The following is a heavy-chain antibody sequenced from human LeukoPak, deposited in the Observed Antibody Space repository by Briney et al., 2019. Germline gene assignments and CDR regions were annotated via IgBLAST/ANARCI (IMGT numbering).Heavy chain of an antibody. D-gene: IGHD1-26*01. CDR2: MYYSGST. CDR1: GGSISSSSYY. J-gene: IGHJ4*02. V-gene: IGHV4-39*07. Sequence: MTSETLSLTCTVSGGSISSSSYYWGWIRQPPGKGLEWIGSMYYSGSTYYNPSLKSRVTISVDTSKNQFSLNVSSVTAADTAVYYCARSSGSFDSWGQGTLVTVSS. CDR3: ARSSGSFDS.